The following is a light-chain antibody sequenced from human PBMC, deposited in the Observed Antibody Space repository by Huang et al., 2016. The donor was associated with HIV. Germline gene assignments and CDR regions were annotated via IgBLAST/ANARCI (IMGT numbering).Light chain of an antibody. CDR1: ENIRRY. CDR3: QGSLSIPHT. V-gene: IGKV1-39*01. J-gene: IGKJ2*01. CDR2: SAS. Sequence: DIQMTQSPSSLSASVGDRVTITCRASENIRRYLNWYQQKPGKPPKLLIHSASTLQSGVPSRFSGSGSGTDFNLTITSLQPEDFATYYCQGSLSIPHTFGQGTNLEIK.